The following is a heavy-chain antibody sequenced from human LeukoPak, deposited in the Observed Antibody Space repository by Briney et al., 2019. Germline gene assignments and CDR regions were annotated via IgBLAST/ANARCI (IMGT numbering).Heavy chain of an antibody. D-gene: IGHD1-26*01. CDR1: GFTVSGNY. CDR2: IYSGGTT. Sequence: PGGSLRLPCAASGFTVSGNYMRWVRQAPGKGLEWVSLIYSGGTTYYADSVKGRFTISRDNSKNTLYLQMNSLRPEDTAVYYCARGREGPWGQGTLVTVSS. J-gene: IGHJ5*02. CDR3: ARGREGP. V-gene: IGHV3-53*01.